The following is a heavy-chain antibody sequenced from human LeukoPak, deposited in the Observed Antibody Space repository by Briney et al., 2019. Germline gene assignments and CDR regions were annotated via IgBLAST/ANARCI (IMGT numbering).Heavy chain of an antibody. CDR2: IYYSGIT. CDR3: ARAQTGAAPVSEETWYFDL. CDR1: GGSISSGGYY. V-gene: IGHV4-31*03. D-gene: IGHD1-14*01. J-gene: IGHJ2*01. Sequence: PSVTLSLTCTVSGGSISSGGYYWSWIRQHPGKGLEWIGYIYYSGITYYHPSLKSRVTISVDTSKNQFSLKLSSVTAADTAVYYCARAQTGAAPVSEETWYFDLWGRGTLVTVSS.